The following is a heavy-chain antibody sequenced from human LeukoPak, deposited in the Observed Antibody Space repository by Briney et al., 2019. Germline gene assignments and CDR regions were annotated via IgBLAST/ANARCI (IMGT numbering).Heavy chain of an antibody. CDR1: GDSVSRSDSY. CDR3: ARRRYYDSSGYLE. V-gene: IGHV4-39*01. CDR2: IYYSGRT. J-gene: IGHJ1*01. Sequence: SETLSLTCTIFGDSVSRSDSYWDWIRQPPGNGLEWIGTIYYSGRTYYSPSLKSRVTPSVDMSNNQFSLTLSSVTAADTALYFCARRRYYDSSGYLEWGQGTLVTVSS. D-gene: IGHD3-22*01.